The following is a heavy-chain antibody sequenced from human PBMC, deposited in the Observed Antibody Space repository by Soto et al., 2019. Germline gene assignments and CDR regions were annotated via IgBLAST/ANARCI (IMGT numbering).Heavy chain of an antibody. CDR3: ARQLPVGATSWFDP. V-gene: IGHV4-39*01. CDR2: LYYGGST. D-gene: IGHD1-26*01. Sequence: PSETLSLTCSVSGGSINSEDSFWGWVRQSPGKGLEWIGSLYYGGSTFYNPSLKSRVTISLDTSKNQFSLRLTSVTAADTAIYYCARQLPVGATSWFDPWGQGTLVTVSS. J-gene: IGHJ5*02. CDR1: GGSINSEDSF.